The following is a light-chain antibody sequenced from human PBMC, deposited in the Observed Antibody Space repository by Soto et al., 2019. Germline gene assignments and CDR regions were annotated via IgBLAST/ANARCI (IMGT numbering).Light chain of an antibody. J-gene: IGKJ1*01. CDR1: QSVSKNY. V-gene: IGKV3-20*01. CDR3: QQYGSSGT. Sequence: EIVLTQSPGTLSLSPGERATLSCRASQSVSKNYLAWYQQKPGQAPRLLIYGASNRATGIPDRFSGSGSGTDFPLTISRMEPEYFAVYYCQQYGSSGTFGQGTKVDIK. CDR2: GAS.